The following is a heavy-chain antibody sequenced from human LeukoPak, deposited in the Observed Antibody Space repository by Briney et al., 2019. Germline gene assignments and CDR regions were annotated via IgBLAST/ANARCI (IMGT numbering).Heavy chain of an antibody. J-gene: IGHJ4*02. D-gene: IGHD2-15*01. CDR2: INPSGGST. CDR1: GYTFTSYY. CDR3: ARAFPYCSGGSCYYRETNGYYFDY. Sequence: GASVKVSCKASGYTFTSYYMHWVRQAPGQGLEWMGIINPSGGSTSYAQKFQGRVTMTRDTSTSTVYMELSSLRSEDTAVCYCARAFPYCSGGSCYYRETNGYYFDYWGQGTLVTVSS. V-gene: IGHV1-46*01.